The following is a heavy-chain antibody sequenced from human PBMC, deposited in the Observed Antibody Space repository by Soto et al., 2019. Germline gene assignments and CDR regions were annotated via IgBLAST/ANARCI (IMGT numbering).Heavy chain of an antibody. V-gene: IGHV4-30-4*01. J-gene: IGHJ4*02. D-gene: IGHD3-22*01. Sequence: SETLSLTCTVSGVSVSSGDNYWTWIRQSPGKGLEWIGNIYHTGGIVYSPSLKSRLTISLDKSMNQFSLMLKSVTAADTSVYFCVRSNGDYQDSLAYHFDSWGQGILVTVS. CDR3: VRSNGDYQDSLAYHFDS. CDR1: GVSVSSGDNY. CDR2: IYHTGGI.